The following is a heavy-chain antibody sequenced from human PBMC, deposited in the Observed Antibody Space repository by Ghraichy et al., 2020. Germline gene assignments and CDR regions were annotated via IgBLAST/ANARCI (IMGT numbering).Heavy chain of an antibody. CDR1: GFTFSSYG. V-gene: IGHV3-33*01. CDR3: ARDSAEYDFWSGFTRFNSDRYDY. D-gene: IGHD3-3*01. Sequence: GGSLRLSCAASGFTFSSYGMHWVRQAPGKGLEWVAVIWYDGSNKYYADSVKGRFTISRDNSKNTLYLQMNSLRAEDTAVYYCARDSAEYDFWSGFTRFNSDRYDYWGQGTLVTVSS. J-gene: IGHJ4*02. CDR2: IWYDGSNK.